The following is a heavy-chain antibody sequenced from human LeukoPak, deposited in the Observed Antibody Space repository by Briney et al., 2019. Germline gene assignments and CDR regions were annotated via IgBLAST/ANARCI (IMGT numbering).Heavy chain of an antibody. CDR3: AKDKPGTFDY. Sequence: GGSLRLSCAASGFTFSTYAMDWVRQAPGKGLEWVSAITNGGGGTYYADSVKGRFTISRDNSKNIVYLQMDSLRAEDTAVYYCAKDKPGTFDYWGQGALVTVSS. V-gene: IGHV3-23*01. CDR1: GFTFSTYA. J-gene: IGHJ4*02. CDR2: ITNGGGGT. D-gene: IGHD1-14*01.